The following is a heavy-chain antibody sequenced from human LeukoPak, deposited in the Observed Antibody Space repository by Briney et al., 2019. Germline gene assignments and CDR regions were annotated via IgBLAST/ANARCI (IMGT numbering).Heavy chain of an antibody. V-gene: IGHV4-38-2*02. CDR3: ARGAHDDAFDI. Sequence: SETLSLTCTVSGYSISSGYYWGWIRQPPGKGLEWIGSIYHSGSTYYNPSLKSRVTISVDTSKNQFSLKLSSVTAADTAVYYCARGAHDDAFDIWGQGTMVTVSS. CDR2: IYHSGST. J-gene: IGHJ3*02. CDR1: GYSISSGYY.